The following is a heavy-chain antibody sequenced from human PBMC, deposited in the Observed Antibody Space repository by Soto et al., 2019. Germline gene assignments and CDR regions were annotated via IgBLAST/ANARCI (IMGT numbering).Heavy chain of an antibody. CDR2: ISAYNGNT. V-gene: IGHV1-18*01. D-gene: IGHD6-6*01. CDR3: ARDQRLKYSSSSDDAFDI. J-gene: IGHJ3*02. Sequence: GASVKVSCKASGYTFTSYGISWVRQAPGQGLEWMGWISAYNGNTNYAQKLQGRVTMTTDTSTSTAYMELRSLRSDDTAVYYCARDQRLKYSSSSDDAFDIWGQGTTVTVSS. CDR1: GYTFTSYG.